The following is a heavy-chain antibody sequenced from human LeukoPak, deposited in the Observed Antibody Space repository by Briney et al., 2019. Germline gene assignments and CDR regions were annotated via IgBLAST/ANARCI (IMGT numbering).Heavy chain of an antibody. V-gene: IGHV1-8*01. Sequence: PKAPVKVSCKASGYTFTSYDINWVRQATGQGLEWMGWMNPNSGNTGYAQKFQGRVTMTRNTSISTAYMELSSLRSEDTAVYYCARGQEYSGSYGDWGQGTLVTVSS. J-gene: IGHJ4*02. CDR3: ARGQEYSGSYGD. CDR2: MNPNSGNT. D-gene: IGHD1-26*01. CDR1: GYTFTSYD.